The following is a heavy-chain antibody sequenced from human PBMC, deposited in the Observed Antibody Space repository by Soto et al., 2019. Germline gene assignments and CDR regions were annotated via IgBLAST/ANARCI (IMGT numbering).Heavy chain of an antibody. CDR2: ICYSGTT. J-gene: IGHJ4*02. CDR1: GGSFSSINYC. Sequence: PSETLSLTCAVSGGSFSSINYCWGWIRQPPGEGLEWIATICYSGTTYLNPSLKSRVTISVDTSKNQFSLKLSSVTAADTAVYYCAIRGYSGYDLWGQGTLVTVSS. D-gene: IGHD5-12*01. V-gene: IGHV4-39*07. CDR3: AIRGYSGYDL.